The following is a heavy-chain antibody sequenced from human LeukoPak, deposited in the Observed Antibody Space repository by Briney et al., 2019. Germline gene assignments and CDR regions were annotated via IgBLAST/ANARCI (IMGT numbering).Heavy chain of an antibody. D-gene: IGHD6-13*01. CDR2: ISYDGSNK. CDR3: AREPAAAGNGYFDY. J-gene: IGHJ4*02. CDR1: GFTFSSYA. Sequence: GGSLRLSCAASGFTFSSYAMHWVRQAPGKGLEWVAVISYDGSNKYYADSVKGRFTISRDNSKNTLYLQMNSLRAEDTAVYYCAREPAAAGNGYFDYWGQGTLVTVSS. V-gene: IGHV3-30-3*01.